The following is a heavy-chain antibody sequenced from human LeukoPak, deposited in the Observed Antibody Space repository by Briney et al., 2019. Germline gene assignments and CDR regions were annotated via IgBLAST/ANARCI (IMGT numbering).Heavy chain of an antibody. CDR2: ISSDGGST. D-gene: IGHD1-26*01. J-gene: IGHJ3*02. CDR1: GFTFSIYA. V-gene: IGHV3-64D*06. CDR3: VKEEMGAHHAFDI. Sequence: PGGSLRLSCSASGFTFSIYAMHWVRQAPGQGLESVSAISSDGGSTYYADSVKGRFTISRDNSKNTLYLQMSSLRAEDTAVYYCVKEEMGAHHAFDIWGQGTLVTVSS.